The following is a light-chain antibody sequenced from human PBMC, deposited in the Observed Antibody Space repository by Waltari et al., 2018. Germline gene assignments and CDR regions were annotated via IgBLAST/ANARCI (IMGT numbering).Light chain of an antibody. V-gene: IGLV1-47*01. J-gene: IGLJ3*02. CDR2: RNN. CDR1: RSNTLRTY. CDR3: AAWDDSLSGRV. Sequence: QSVLTQPPSASGTPGQRVTISCSGTRSNTLRTYAYWHQQLPGPAPKLLIYRNNQRPSGVPDRFSGSKSGTSASLAISGLRSEDEADYYCAAWDDSLSGRVFGGGTKLTVL.